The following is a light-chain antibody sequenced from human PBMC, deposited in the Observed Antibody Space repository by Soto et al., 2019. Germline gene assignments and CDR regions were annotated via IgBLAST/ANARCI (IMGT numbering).Light chain of an antibody. V-gene: IGKV1-33*01. J-gene: IGKJ2*01. CDR1: QDISNY. CDR3: QQYDNLPSYT. CDR2: DAS. Sequence: DIQMTQSPSSLSASVGDRVTITCQASQDISNYLNWYQQKPGKAPKLLIYDASNLETGVPSRFSGSGSRTDFTFTISSLQPEDIAADYCQQYDNLPSYTFGQGTKLEIK.